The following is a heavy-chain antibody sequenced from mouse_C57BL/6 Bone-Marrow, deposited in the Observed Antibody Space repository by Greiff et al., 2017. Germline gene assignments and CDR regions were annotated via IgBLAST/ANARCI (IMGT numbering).Heavy chain of an antibody. V-gene: IGHV1-26*01. Sequence: VQLQQSGPELVKPGASVKISCKASGYTFTDYYMNWVKQSHGKSLEWIGDINPNNGGTSYKQKFKGKATLTVDKSSSTAYMELRSLTSEDSAVYYCANGYYAMYYWGQGTSVTVSS. CDR3: ANGYYAMYY. CDR1: GYTFTDYY. CDR2: INPNNGGT. J-gene: IGHJ4*01.